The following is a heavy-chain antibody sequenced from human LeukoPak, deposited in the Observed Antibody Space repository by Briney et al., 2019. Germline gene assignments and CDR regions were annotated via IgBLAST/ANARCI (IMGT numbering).Heavy chain of an antibody. CDR2: IYTSGST. CDR3: ARLSTAALKRAFEM. J-gene: IGHJ3*02. Sequence: SETLSLTCTVSGGSISSYYWSWIRQPAGKGLEWIGRIYTSGSTNYNPSLKSRVTMSVDTSKNQFSLKLSSVTAADTAVHYCARLSTAALKRAFEMWGQGAMVTVSS. CDR1: GGSISSYY. V-gene: IGHV4-4*07. D-gene: IGHD6-6*01.